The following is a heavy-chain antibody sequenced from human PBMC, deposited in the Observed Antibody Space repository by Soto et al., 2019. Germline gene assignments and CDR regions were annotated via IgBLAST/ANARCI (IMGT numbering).Heavy chain of an antibody. CDR1: GGSISTYY. J-gene: IGHJ5*02. Sequence: PSETLSLTCTVTGGSISTYYWSWIRQPPGKGLEWIGHIYYTGNTNYNPSLKSRVTISVDTSTNRFSLRLRSVSAADTAVYYCARAQSFEFHNRLAPWGQGTLVTVSS. CDR2: IYYTGNT. CDR3: ARAQSFEFHNRLAP. D-gene: IGHD3-10*01. V-gene: IGHV4-59*13.